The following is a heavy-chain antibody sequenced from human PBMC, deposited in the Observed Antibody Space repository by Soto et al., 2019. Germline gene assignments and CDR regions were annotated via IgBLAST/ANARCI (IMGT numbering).Heavy chain of an antibody. V-gene: IGHV6-1*01. CDR3: ARRTIFWRDNHYYYGMDF. CDR1: GDSVSSNSAA. Sequence: PSQTLSLTCAISGDSVSSNSAAWNWIRQSPSRGLEWLGRTYYRSKWYNDYAVSVESRITINPDTSKNQFSLQLNSVTPEDTAVYYCARRTIFWRDNHYYYGMDFWGPGTTVTVSS. D-gene: IGHD3-9*01. J-gene: IGHJ6*02. CDR2: TYYRSKWYN.